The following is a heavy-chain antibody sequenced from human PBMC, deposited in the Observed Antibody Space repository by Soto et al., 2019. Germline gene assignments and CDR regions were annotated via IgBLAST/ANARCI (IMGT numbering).Heavy chain of an antibody. CDR3: ARPGGGYYYGMDV. V-gene: IGHV1-3*01. CDR2: INAGNGNT. D-gene: IGHD2-15*01. Sequence: ASVKVFCKASGYTFTSYSMHWVRQAPGQRLEWMGWINAGNGNTKYSQKFQGRVTITRDTSASTAYMKLSSLRSEDTAVYYCARPGGGYYYGMDVWGQGTTVTVSS. CDR1: GYTFTSYS. J-gene: IGHJ6*02.